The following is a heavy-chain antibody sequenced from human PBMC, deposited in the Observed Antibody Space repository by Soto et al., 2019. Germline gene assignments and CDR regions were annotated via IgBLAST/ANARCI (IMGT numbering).Heavy chain of an antibody. J-gene: IGHJ4*02. CDR3: ARGPSPNIVVVPAAPDY. Sequence: SETLSLTCTVSGGSISSGGYYWSWIRQHPGKGLEWIGYIYYSGSTYYNPSLKSRVTISVDTSKNQFSLKLSSVTAADTAVYYCARGPSPNIVVVPAAPDYWGQGTLVTVSS. CDR1: GGSISSGGYY. CDR2: IYYSGST. D-gene: IGHD2-2*01. V-gene: IGHV4-31*03.